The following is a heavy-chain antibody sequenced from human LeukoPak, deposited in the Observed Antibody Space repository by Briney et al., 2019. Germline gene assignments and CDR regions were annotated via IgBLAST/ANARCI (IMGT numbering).Heavy chain of an antibody. V-gene: IGHV5-51*01. CDR1: GYSFPIYW. J-gene: IGHJ1*01. Sequence: GESLKISCKGSGYSFPIYWIGWVRQLPGKGLELMGIIYPSDSDTKYSPSLQGRVTISADKSISTAYLQWSSLKASDTAMYYCARSECSGGDCSGKYFHHWGQGTLVTVSS. D-gene: IGHD2-21*02. CDR3: ARSECSGGDCSGKYFHH. CDR2: IYPSDSDT.